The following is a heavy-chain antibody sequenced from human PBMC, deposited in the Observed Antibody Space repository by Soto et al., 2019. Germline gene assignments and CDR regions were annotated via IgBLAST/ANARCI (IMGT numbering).Heavy chain of an antibody. CDR1: GFTFSDYY. CDR3: ARLPQVYGANFDY. D-gene: IGHD4-17*01. J-gene: IGHJ4*02. V-gene: IGHV4-34*01. CDR2: INHSGST. Sequence: GSLRLSCAASGFTFSDYYIHWIRQPPGKGLEWIGEINHSGSTNYNPSLKSRATISVDTSKNQFSLKLSSVTAADTAVYYCARLPQVYGANFDYWGQGTLVT.